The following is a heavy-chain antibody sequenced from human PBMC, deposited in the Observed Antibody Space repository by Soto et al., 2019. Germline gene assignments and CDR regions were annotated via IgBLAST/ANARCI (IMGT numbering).Heavy chain of an antibody. V-gene: IGHV2-70*11. D-gene: IGHD5-18*01. Sequence: SGPTLVNPTQTLTLTCTFSGFSLSTSGMCVSWIRQPPGKALEWLASIDWDDDKHYSTSLKTRLTISKDTSKHQVVPTMTNMDPVDTATYYCARTAYRYGNPNWFDPWGHGTLVTVSS. CDR3: ARTAYRYGNPNWFDP. CDR1: GFSLSTSGMC. CDR2: IDWDDDK. J-gene: IGHJ5*02.